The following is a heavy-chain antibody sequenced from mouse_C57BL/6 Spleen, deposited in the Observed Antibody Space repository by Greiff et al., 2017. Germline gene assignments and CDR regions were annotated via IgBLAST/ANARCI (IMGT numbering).Heavy chain of an antibody. CDR1: GYAFSSYW. CDR2: IYPGDGDT. CDR3: ARLAALLRGDY. V-gene: IGHV1-80*01. D-gene: IGHD1-1*01. Sequence: VQLVESGAELVKPGASVKISCKASGYAFSSYWMNWVKQRPGKGLEWIGQIYPGDGDTNYNGKFKGKATLTADKSSSTAYMQLSSLTSEDSAVYFCARLAALLRGDYWGQGTTLTVSS. J-gene: IGHJ2*01.